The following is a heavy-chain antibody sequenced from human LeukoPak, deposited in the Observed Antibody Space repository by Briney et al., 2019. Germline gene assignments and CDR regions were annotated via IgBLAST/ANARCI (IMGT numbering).Heavy chain of an antibody. CDR1: GHTFTGYY. D-gene: IGHD3-10*02. V-gene: IGHV1-2*02. Sequence: ASVKVSCKASGHTFTGYYMHWVRQAPGQGLEWMGWINPNSGGTNYAQKFQGRVTMTRDTSISTAYMELSRLRSDDTAVYYCARGRKPFSGTAIYSGNWFDPWGQGTLVTVSS. J-gene: IGHJ5*02. CDR2: INPNSGGT. CDR3: ARGRKPFSGTAIYSGNWFDP.